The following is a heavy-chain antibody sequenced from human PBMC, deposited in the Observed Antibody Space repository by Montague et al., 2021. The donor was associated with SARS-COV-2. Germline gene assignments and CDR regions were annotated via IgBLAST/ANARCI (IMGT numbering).Heavy chain of an antibody. V-gene: IGHV4-39*01. CDR2: VHYSGRP. CDR3: TRHVHMTWPEPSPGFDY. J-gene: IGHJ4*02. CDR1: GDSISSSSYN. D-gene: IGHD1-1*01. Sequence: SETLSLTCTVSGDSISSSSYNWGRIRQPPGKGLEWIGSVHYSGRPYYNPSLKSRVTIYVDKSKNQLSLKLSSVTAADTAVYYCTRHVHMTWPEPSPGFDYWGQGTLVTVSS.